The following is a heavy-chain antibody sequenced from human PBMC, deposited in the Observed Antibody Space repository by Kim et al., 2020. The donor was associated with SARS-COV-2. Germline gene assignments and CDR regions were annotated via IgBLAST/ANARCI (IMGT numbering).Heavy chain of an antibody. Sequence: ASVKVSCKASGYTFTSYGISWVRQAPGQGLEWMGWISAYNGNTNYAQKLQGRVTMTTDTSTSTAYMELRSLRSDDTAVYYCARDRTSYYDFWSGYSGPYGMDVWGQGTTVTVSS. V-gene: IGHV1-18*01. CDR2: ISAYNGNT. J-gene: IGHJ6*02. CDR1: GYTFTSYG. D-gene: IGHD3-3*01. CDR3: ARDRTSYYDFWSGYSGPYGMDV.